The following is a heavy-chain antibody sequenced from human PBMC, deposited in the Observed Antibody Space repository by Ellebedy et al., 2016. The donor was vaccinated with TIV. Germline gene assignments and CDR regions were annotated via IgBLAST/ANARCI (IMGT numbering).Heavy chain of an antibody. Sequence: GESLKISCTGSDFTFSDYALSWFRQAPGKGMEWVGFMRSKAYGMTTEYDASVKGRFIISRDDSKSVAYLQVNSLKTEDTAVYYCARVRFEVIVWGQGTMVTVSP. D-gene: IGHD3-16*02. CDR3: ARVRFEVIV. J-gene: IGHJ3*01. CDR2: MRSKAYGMTT. V-gene: IGHV3-49*03. CDR1: DFTFSDYA.